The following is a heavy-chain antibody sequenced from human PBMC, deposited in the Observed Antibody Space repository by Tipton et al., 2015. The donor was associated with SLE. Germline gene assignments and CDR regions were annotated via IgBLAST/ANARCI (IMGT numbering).Heavy chain of an antibody. CDR1: GVSINSGYYY. J-gene: IGHJ2*01. D-gene: IGHD4-11*01. CDR2: IYTSGTT. V-gene: IGHV4-61*09. CDR3: AREFLNPVTTVHYYFDL. Sequence: TLSLTCTVSGVSINSGYYYWSWIRQPTGKGLEWIGHIYTSGTTKYNPSLTSRVTISVDTSKNQFSLNLSSVTAADTAVYYCAREFLNPVTTVHYYFDLWGRGTLVTVSS.